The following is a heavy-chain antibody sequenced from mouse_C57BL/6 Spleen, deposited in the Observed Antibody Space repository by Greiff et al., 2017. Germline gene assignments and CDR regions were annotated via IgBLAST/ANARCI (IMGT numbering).Heavy chain of an antibody. CDR3: ARGSYYFDY. CDR2: IYPGGGYT. V-gene: IGHV1-63*01. Sequence: QVHVKQSGAELVRPGTSVKMSCKASGYTFTNYWIGWAKQRPGHGLEWIGDIYPGGGYTNYNEKFKGKATLTADKSSSTAYMQVSSLTSEDSAIYYCARGSYYFDYWGQGTTLTVSS. CDR1: GYTFTNYW. J-gene: IGHJ2*01. D-gene: IGHD3-1*01.